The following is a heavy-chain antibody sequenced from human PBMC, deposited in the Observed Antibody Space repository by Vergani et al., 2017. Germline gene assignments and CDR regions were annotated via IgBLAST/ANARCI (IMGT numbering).Heavy chain of an antibody. V-gene: IGHV4-4*03. Sequence: QVQLQESGPGLVKPPGTLSLTCAVSGDSISRTNCWTWVRQPPGKGLEWIGEICHTEDTKYSPSLKSRVTVSVDESRNLFSLRLNSVTAADTAVYYCATVGYRGWGYYFDYWGQGILVTVSS. CDR3: ATVGYRGWGYYFDY. CDR1: GDSISRTNC. CDR2: ICHTEDT. D-gene: IGHD2-2*02. J-gene: IGHJ4*02.